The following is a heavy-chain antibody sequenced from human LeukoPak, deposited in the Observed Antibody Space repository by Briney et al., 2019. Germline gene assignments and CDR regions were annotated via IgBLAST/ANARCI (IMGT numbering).Heavy chain of an antibody. CDR1: GFTFSSYA. D-gene: IGHD3-9*01. Sequence: PGGSLRLSCAASGFTFSSYAMHWVRQAPGKGLEWVAVISYDGSNKYYADSVKGRFTISRDNSKNTLYLQMNSLRAEDTAVYHCARDPHVLRYFDWLLSNGYYFDYWGQGTLVTVSS. CDR2: ISYDGSNK. J-gene: IGHJ4*02. CDR3: ARDPHVLRYFDWLLSNGYYFDY. V-gene: IGHV3-30-3*01.